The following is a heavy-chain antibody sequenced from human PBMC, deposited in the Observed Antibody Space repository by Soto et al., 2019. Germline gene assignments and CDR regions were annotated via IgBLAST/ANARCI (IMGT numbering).Heavy chain of an antibody. CDR2: ISSSGSTI. D-gene: IGHD3-16*01. Sequence: PGGSLRLSCVASGFTFSDYYMSWIRQAPGKGLEWVSYISSSGSTIYYADSVKGRFTISRDNAKNSLYLQMNSLRAEDTAVYYYAGSHVYERRVNYNYYYGMDVWGQGTTVTVSS. J-gene: IGHJ6*02. CDR3: AGSHVYERRVNYNYYYGMDV. V-gene: IGHV3-11*01. CDR1: GFTFSDYY.